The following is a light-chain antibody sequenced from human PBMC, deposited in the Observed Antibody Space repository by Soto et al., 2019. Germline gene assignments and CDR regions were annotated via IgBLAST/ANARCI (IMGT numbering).Light chain of an antibody. CDR3: QQYNNWPPIT. J-gene: IGKJ5*01. CDR2: GVS. CDR1: QSVGSK. V-gene: IGKV3-15*01. Sequence: EIVMTQSPPTLSVSPGERATLSCRASQSVGSKLAWYQQRPGQAPSLLIYGVSTRATGVPVRFSGSGSGTEFTLTINSLQSEDFAVYYCQQYNNWPPITFGQGTRLEIK.